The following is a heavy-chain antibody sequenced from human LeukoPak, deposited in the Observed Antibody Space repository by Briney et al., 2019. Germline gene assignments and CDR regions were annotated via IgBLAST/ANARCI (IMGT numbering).Heavy chain of an antibody. CDR2: NIDSGDST. Sequence: GGSLRLSCAASGFTFSNYAMSWVRQSPGKGLEWVSVNIDSGDSTYYADSVKGRFTISRDNSKKTLYLQMNSLRAEDTAPYYFARGPPTVTTHMYPFDYWGQGTLVTVSS. D-gene: IGHD4-17*01. CDR1: GFTFSNYA. J-gene: IGHJ4*02. CDR3: ARGPPTVTTHMYPFDY. V-gene: IGHV3-23*01.